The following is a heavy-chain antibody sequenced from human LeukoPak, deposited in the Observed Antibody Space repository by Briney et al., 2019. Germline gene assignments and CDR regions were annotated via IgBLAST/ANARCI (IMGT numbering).Heavy chain of an antibody. V-gene: IGHV1-18*01. CDR1: GYTFTSYG. J-gene: IGHJ3*02. Sequence: ASVKVSCKASGYTFTSYGISWVRQAPGQGLEWMGWISAYNGNTNYAQKLQGRVTMTTDTSTSTVYMELRSLRSDDTAVYYCARDFTSYQLLFPDAFDIWGQGTMVTVSS. D-gene: IGHD2-2*01. CDR3: ARDFTSYQLLFPDAFDI. CDR2: ISAYNGNT.